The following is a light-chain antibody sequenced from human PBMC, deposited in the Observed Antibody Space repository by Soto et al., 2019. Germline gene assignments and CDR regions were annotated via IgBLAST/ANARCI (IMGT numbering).Light chain of an antibody. CDR2: DAS. CDR3: QQRTNWRLT. CDR1: QSVSSH. J-gene: IGKJ4*01. V-gene: IGKV3-11*01. Sequence: EIVLTQSPATLSLSPGERATLSCRASQSVSSHLTWYQQKPGQAPRLLIYDASNRAPGIPARFSGSGSGTDFTLTISSLVPEDFAVYYCQQRTNWRLTFGGGTKVEIK.